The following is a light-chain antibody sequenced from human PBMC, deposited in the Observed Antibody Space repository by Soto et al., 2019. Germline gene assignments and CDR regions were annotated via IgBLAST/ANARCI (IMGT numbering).Light chain of an antibody. CDR1: QTIDNT. CDR3: QHYNYWPYT. CDR2: DAS. V-gene: IGKV3-15*01. Sequence: EMLMTQSPATLSLSPGERATLSCRASQTIDNTLAWYQRKPGQAPRLLIYDASTRATGVPARFSGSGSGTDFTLTISSLQSEDFAVYYCQHYNYWPYTFGQGTKVDTK. J-gene: IGKJ2*01.